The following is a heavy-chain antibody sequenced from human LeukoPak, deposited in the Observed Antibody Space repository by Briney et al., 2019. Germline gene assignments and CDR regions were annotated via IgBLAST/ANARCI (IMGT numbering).Heavy chain of an antibody. CDR3: ARGGYYGSGSYESGYDY. V-gene: IGHV1-69*04. Sequence: SVKVSCKASGGTFSNYGISWVRQAPGQGLEWMGRITPILDIANYAQRFQGRVTITADKSTTTAYMELNSLRSEDTAVYYCARGGYYGSGSYESGYDYWGQGTLVTVSS. D-gene: IGHD3-10*01. CDR2: ITPILDIA. CDR1: GGTFSNYG. J-gene: IGHJ4*02.